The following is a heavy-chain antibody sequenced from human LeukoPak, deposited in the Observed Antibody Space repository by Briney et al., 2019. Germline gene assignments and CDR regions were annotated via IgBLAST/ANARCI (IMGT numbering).Heavy chain of an antibody. CDR3: AKDQRLFGVVTYCDY. J-gene: IGHJ4*02. V-gene: IGHV3-30*18. CDR1: GFTLSSYG. CDR2: VAYDGNKK. Sequence: GGSLRLSCVASGFTLSSYGMHWVRQAPGKGLEWVAVVAYDGNKKYYSDAVKGRFPISRDNSENTLFLEINSLRAEDTAVYYCAKDQRLFGVVTYCDYWGQGSLVIVSS. D-gene: IGHD3-3*01.